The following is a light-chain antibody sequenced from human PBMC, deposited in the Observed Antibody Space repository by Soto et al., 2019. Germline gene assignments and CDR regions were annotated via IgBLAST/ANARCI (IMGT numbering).Light chain of an antibody. J-gene: IGKJ1*01. Sequence: GDRVTITCQATQDIRKYLNWYQQKPGKAPKLLIYDASSLETGVPSRFSGSGSGTEFTLTISSLQPDDFATYHCQQYNSYPWTFGQGTKVDIK. CDR1: QDIRKY. CDR3: QQYNSYPWT. CDR2: DAS. V-gene: IGKV1-33*01.